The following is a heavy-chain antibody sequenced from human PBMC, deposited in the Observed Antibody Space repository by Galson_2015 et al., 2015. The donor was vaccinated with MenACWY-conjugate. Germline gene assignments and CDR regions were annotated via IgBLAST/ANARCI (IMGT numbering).Heavy chain of an antibody. D-gene: IGHD6-19*01. CDR3: ARAGWYRFDY. CDR2: INSDGTTI. CDR1: GFTFSSYW. V-gene: IGHV3-74*01. Sequence: SLRLSCAPSGFTFSSYWMHWVRQAPGEGLMWVARINSDGTTINYADSVKGRFTISRDNAKNTLYLQMNSLRAEDTAVYYCARAGWYRFDYWAREPWSPSPQ. J-gene: IGHJ4*02.